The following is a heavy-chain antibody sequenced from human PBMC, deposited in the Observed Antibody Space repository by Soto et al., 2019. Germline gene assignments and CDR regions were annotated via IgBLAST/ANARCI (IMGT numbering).Heavy chain of an antibody. CDR3: ARDNTYYDFAAAYNWFDP. CDR2: TYYRSKWYN. CDR1: GDSVSSNSAA. V-gene: IGHV6-1*01. J-gene: IGHJ5*02. D-gene: IGHD3-3*01. Sequence: QVQLQQSGPGLVKPSQTLSLTCAISGDSVSSNSAAWNWIRQSPSRGLEWLGRTYYRSKWYNDYAVSVKSRITINPNTSKNQFSLQLNSVTPEDTAVYYCARDNTYYDFAAAYNWFDPWGQGTLVTVSS.